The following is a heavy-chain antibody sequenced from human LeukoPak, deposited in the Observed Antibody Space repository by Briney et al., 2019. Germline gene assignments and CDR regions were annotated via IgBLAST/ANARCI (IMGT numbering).Heavy chain of an antibody. J-gene: IGHJ4*02. Sequence: PGGSLRLSCAASGFTFSSYEMNWVRQASGKGLEWVSYISSSGSTIYYADSVKGRFTISRDNAKNSLYLQMNSLRAEDTAVYYCARALYYDFWFDYWGQGTLVTVSS. D-gene: IGHD3-3*01. V-gene: IGHV3-48*03. CDR2: ISSSGSTI. CDR1: GFTFSSYE. CDR3: ARALYYDFWFDY.